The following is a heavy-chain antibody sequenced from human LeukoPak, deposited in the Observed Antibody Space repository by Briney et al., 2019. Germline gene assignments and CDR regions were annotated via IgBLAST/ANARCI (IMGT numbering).Heavy chain of an antibody. D-gene: IGHD3-10*01. J-gene: IGHJ4*02. Sequence: PGGSLRLSCAASGFTFSSYAVSWVRQAPGKGLEWVSGISGSGGSTYYADSVKGRFTISRDNSKNTLYLRMNSLRTEDTAVYYCAKTPKIRGVSNFDYWGQGTLVTVSS. CDR3: AKTPKIRGVSNFDY. CDR2: ISGSGGST. V-gene: IGHV3-23*01. CDR1: GFTFSSYA.